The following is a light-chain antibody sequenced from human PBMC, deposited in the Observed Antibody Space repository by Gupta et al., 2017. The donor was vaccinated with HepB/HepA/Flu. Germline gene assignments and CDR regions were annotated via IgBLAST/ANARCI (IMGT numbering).Light chain of an antibody. CDR3: NSRDGSGRHLV. J-gene: IGLJ2*01. Sequence: SSELTQDPAVSVALGQTVRITCQGDSLRRYYASWYQQKQGQATVLVIYDRNNRPSGIPDRLSGYSSGNTAYLTINGAQAEDEADYYCNSRDGSGRHLVFGGGTKLTVL. CDR2: DRN. V-gene: IGLV3-19*01. CDR1: SLRRYY.